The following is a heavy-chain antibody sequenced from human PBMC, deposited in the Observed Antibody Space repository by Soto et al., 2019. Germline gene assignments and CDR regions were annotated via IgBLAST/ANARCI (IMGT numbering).Heavy chain of an antibody. J-gene: IGHJ5*02. Sequence: EVQLEESGGDLVQPGGSLRLSCAASGFTFSTYWMHWVRQAPGKGLVWVSRINRDGRITTYADSVKGRFTISRDNSKNTLYLHMNSLRAEDTAVYYCARVATGSYSWRESWGQGTLVTVSS. V-gene: IGHV3-74*03. D-gene: IGHD1-26*01. CDR2: INRDGRIT. CDR1: GFTFSTYW. CDR3: ARVATGSYSWRES.